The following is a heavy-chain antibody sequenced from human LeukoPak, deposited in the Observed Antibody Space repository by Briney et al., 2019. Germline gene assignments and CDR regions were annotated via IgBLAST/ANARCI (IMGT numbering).Heavy chain of an antibody. Sequence: GGSLRLSCAASGFTFSSYSMNWVRQAPGKGLEWVSSISSSSSYIYYADSVKGRFTISRDNAKNSLYLQMNSLRAEDTAVYYCARDKTAQLDNYYYYMDVWGTGTTVTISS. CDR1: GFTFSSYS. J-gene: IGHJ6*03. V-gene: IGHV3-21*01. CDR2: ISSSSSYI. CDR3: ARDKTAQLDNYYYYMDV. D-gene: IGHD6-13*01.